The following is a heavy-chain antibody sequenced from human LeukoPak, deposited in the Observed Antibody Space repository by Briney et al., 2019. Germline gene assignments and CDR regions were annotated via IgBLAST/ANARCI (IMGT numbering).Heavy chain of an antibody. CDR1: GYTFTTYG. J-gene: IGHJ4*02. D-gene: IGHD6-19*01. V-gene: IGHV1-18*01. CDR3: ARVEGGYSSGWDFDY. Sequence: ASVKVSCKASGYTFTTYGINWVRQAPGQGLEWMGWISPYNGNTNYAQKLQGRVTMTTDTSTSTAYMELRSLRSDDTAVYYCARVEGGYSSGWDFDYWGQGTLVTVSS. CDR2: ISPYNGNT.